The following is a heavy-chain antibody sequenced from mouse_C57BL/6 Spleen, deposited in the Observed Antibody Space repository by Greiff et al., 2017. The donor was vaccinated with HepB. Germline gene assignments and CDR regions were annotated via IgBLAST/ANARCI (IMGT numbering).Heavy chain of an antibody. D-gene: IGHD3-3*01. V-gene: IGHV1-55*01. Sequence: QVQLQQPGAELVKPGASVKMSCKASGYTFTSYWITWVKQRPGQGLEWIGDIYPGSGSTNYNEKFKSKATLTVDTSSSTAYVQLSSLTSEDSAVYYCARRGGHMAPIYWGQGTTLTVSS. CDR3: ARRGGHMAPIY. CDR2: IYPGSGST. CDR1: GYTFTSYW. J-gene: IGHJ2*01.